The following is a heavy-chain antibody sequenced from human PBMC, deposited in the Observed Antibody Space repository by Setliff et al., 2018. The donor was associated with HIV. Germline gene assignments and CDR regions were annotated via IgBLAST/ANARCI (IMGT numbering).Heavy chain of an antibody. J-gene: IGHJ5*02. CDR3: ARSQWEVPILSWFDP. CDR2: IDTDGSRT. V-gene: IGHV3-74*01. Sequence: SLRLSCAAAGFDFSNYWIHWVRQVAGKGLVWVSHIDTDGSRTAFADSVKGRFTVSRDNSKNTLFLQMDSLNHEDTALYFCARSQWEVPILSWFDPWGQGTSVTVS. D-gene: IGHD1-26*01. CDR1: GFDFSNYW.